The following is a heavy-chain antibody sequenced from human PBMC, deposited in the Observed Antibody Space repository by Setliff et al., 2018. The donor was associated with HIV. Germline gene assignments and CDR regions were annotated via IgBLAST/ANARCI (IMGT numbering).Heavy chain of an antibody. CDR2: ISSSSGTI. V-gene: IGHV3-48*04. Sequence: PGGSLRLSCAATGFTFSNYGMHWVRQAPAKGLEWVSSISSSSGTIYYADSVKGRFTISRDNANNLVYLQMNSLRVEDTAVYFCARWGSGSYEGVFDYWGQGMLVTVSS. J-gene: IGHJ4*02. CDR1: GFTFSNYG. D-gene: IGHD1-26*01. CDR3: ARWGSGSYEGVFDY.